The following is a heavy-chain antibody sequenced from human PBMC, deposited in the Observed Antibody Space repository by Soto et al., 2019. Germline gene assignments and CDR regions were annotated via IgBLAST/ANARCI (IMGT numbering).Heavy chain of an antibody. J-gene: IGHJ4*02. Sequence: ASVKVSCKASGYTFTSYAMHWVRQAPGQRLEWMGWINVGNGKTAYSQKFRDRVTFIRDTSASTIYMEVRNLRSEDTAVYYCARDGYCTGGDCYSVYWRLGTLVTVS. CDR2: INVGNGKT. CDR3: ARDGYCTGGDCYSVY. V-gene: IGHV1-3*01. CDR1: GYTFTSYA. D-gene: IGHD2-15*01.